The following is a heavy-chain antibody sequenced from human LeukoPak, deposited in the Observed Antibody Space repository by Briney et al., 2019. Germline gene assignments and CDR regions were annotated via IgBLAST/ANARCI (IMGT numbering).Heavy chain of an antibody. CDR3: ARDGIYGDCDI. J-gene: IGHJ3*02. D-gene: IGHD4-17*01. V-gene: IGHV1-3*04. CDR2: INTGNGNT. CDR1: GYTFTSYA. Sequence: ASVKVSCKASGYTFTSYAMHWVRQAPGQRLEWMGWINTGNGNTKYSQNFQGRVTITRDTSASTAYMELSSLRSEDTAVYYCARDGIYGDCDIWGQGTMVTVSS.